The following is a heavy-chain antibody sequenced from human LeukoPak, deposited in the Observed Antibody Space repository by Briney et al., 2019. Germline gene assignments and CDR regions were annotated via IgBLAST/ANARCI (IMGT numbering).Heavy chain of an antibody. V-gene: IGHV1-24*01. J-gene: IGHJ4*02. Sequence: ASVKVSCKVSGYTLTELSMHWVRQAPGKGLEWMGGFDPEDGETIYAQKFQGRVTMTEDTSTDTAYMELSSLRSEDTAVYYCATGPSIVVATAIGFDYWGQGTLVTVSS. CDR2: FDPEDGET. CDR1: GYTLTELS. D-gene: IGHD2-21*02. CDR3: ATGPSIVVATAIGFDY.